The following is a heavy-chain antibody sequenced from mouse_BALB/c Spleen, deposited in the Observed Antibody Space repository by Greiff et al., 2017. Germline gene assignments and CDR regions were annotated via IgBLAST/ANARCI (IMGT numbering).Heavy chain of an antibody. CDR2: ISPSNGGT. J-gene: IGHJ3*01. V-gene: IGHV1S81*02. CDR1: GYTFTSYY. CDR3: TRYKG. D-gene: IGHD1-3*01. Sequence: QVQLQQSGAELVKPGASVKLSCKASGYTFTSYYMYWVKQRPGQGLEWIGEISPSNGGTNFNEKFTSEATLTVDKSSSTAYMQLSSLTSEDSAVYYCTRYKGWGQGTLVTVSA.